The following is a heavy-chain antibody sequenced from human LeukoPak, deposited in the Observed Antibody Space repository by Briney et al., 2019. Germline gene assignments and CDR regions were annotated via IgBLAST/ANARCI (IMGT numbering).Heavy chain of an antibody. Sequence: PGGSLRLSCAASGFIFSSYWMHWVRQAPGKGLVWVSRLNNDGSRTNYADCVTGRLTISRDDAKNRLYLQMNSLRAEDTAMYYCATSLGAPDDYWGQGTLVTVSS. J-gene: IGHJ4*02. D-gene: IGHD1-26*01. V-gene: IGHV3-74*01. CDR2: LNNDGSRT. CDR1: GFIFSSYW. CDR3: ATSLGAPDDY.